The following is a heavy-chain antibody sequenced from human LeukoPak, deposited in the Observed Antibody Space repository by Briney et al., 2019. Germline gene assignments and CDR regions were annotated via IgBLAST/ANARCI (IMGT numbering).Heavy chain of an antibody. CDR1: GGSFSGYY. D-gene: IGHD3-10*01. CDR3: ARHGWFGELLYKQNRYYFDY. V-gene: IGHV4-34*01. J-gene: IGHJ4*02. CDR2: INHSGST. Sequence: SETLSRTCAVYGGSFSGYYWSWIRQPPGKGLEWIGEINHSGSTNYNPSLKSRVTISVDTSKNQFSLKLSSVTAADTAVYYCARHGWFGELLYKQNRYYFDYWGQGTLVTVSS.